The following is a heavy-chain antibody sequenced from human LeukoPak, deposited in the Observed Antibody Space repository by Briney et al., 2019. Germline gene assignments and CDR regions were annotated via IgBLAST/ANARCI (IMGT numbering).Heavy chain of an antibody. J-gene: IGHJ5*02. CDR3: ARGAAYQYYDFWSGYYTKRRWFDP. D-gene: IGHD3-3*01. V-gene: IGHV4-30-4*01. CDR2: IYDSGST. CDR1: GASIRSGDYY. Sequence: SQTLSLTCTVSGASIRSGDYYWSWIRQPPGKGLEWIGYIYDSGSTYYNPSLKSRITISVDTSENRFSLKLSPVTATDTAVYYCARGAAYQYYDFWSGYYTKRRWFDPWGQGTLVTVSS.